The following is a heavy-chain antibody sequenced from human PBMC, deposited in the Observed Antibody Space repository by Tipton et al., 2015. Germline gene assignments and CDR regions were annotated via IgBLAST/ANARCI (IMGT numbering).Heavy chain of an antibody. CDR2: IGGSGASI. J-gene: IGHJ4*02. Sequence: SLRLSCAVSGFTFSSYAMSWVRQAPGKGLEWVSTIGGSGASIYYGDSVKGRFTISRDNSKNTLYLQMNSLRAEDTAVYYCAKDRNHCSGGNCYYGILDYWGQGILVTVSS. CDR3: AKDRNHCSGGNCYYGILDY. CDR1: GFTFSSYA. D-gene: IGHD2-15*01. V-gene: IGHV3-23*01.